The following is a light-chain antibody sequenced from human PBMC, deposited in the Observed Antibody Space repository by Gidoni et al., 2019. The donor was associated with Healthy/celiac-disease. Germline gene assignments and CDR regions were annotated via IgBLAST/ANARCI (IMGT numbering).Light chain of an antibody. CDR2: SAS. Sequence: DIQMTKSPSSLSASLGDSVTITCRASQSISSYLNWYQQKPGKAPKRLISSASSLQSGVPSRFSGSGSGTDFTLPISSLQPEDFSTYYCQQRYSTPPWTFGQGTKVEIK. CDR3: QQRYSTPPWT. V-gene: IGKV1-39*01. CDR1: QSISSY. J-gene: IGKJ1*01.